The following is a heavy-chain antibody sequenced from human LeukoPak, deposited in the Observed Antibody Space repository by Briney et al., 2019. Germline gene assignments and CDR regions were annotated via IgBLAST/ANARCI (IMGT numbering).Heavy chain of an antibody. D-gene: IGHD2-15*01. CDR2: IYYSGST. J-gene: IGHJ4*02. V-gene: IGHV4-59*06. CDR3: ARGGGPYCSGGSCYYGY. Sequence: SETLSLTCTVSGGSISSYYWSWIRQHPGKGLEWIGYIYYSGSTYYNPSLKSRVTISVDTSKNQFSLKLSSVTAADTAVYYCARGGGPYCSGGSCYYGYWGQGTLVTVSS. CDR1: GGSISSYY.